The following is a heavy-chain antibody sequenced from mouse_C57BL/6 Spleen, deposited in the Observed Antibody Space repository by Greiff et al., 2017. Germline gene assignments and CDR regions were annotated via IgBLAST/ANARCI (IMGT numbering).Heavy chain of an antibody. Sequence: VQLQQSGPELVKPGASVKISCKASGYTFTDYYMNWVKQSHGQSLEWIGDINPNNGGTSYNQKFKGKATLTVDKSSSTAYMELRSLTSEDAAVYYCAKGTPLFAYWGQGTLVTVSA. V-gene: IGHV1-26*01. CDR1: GYTFTDYY. CDR2: INPNNGGT. CDR3: AKGTPLFAY. J-gene: IGHJ3*01.